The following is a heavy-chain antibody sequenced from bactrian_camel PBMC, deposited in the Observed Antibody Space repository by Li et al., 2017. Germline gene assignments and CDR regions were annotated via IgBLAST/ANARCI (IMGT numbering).Heavy chain of an antibody. CDR3: ASDQTCYNGKWPTKWGY. V-gene: IGHV3S53*01. D-gene: IGHD3*01. CDR2: ADRGGYP. CDR1: RDAYS. J-gene: IGHJ6*01. Sequence: HVQLVESGGGSVQAGGSLRLTCVDPRDAYSMGWFRQSPGKEREQVAQADRGGYPTYAESVKGRFTISHDSAKKTLYLQMNSLQPEDTAMYYCASDQTCYNGKWPTKWGYWGQGTQVTVS.